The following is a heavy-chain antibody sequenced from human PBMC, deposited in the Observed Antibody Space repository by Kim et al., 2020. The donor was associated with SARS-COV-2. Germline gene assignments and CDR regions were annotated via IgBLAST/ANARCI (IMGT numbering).Heavy chain of an antibody. CDR1: GGSISSGGYY. D-gene: IGHD3-22*01. CDR3: ARVELNYYDSSEPGPAFDY. J-gene: IGHJ4*02. Sequence: SETLSLTCTVSGGSISSGGYYWSWIRQHPGKGLEWIGYIYYSGNTYYNPSLKSRVTISVDTSKNQFSLKLSSVTAADTAVYYCARVELNYYDSSEPGPAFDYWGQGTLVTVSS. CDR2: IYYSGNT. V-gene: IGHV4-31*03.